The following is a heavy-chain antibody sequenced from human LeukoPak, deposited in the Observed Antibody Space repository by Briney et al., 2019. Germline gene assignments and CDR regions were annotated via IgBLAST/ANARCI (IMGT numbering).Heavy chain of an antibody. CDR2: INSDGSWT. Sequence: GGSLRLSCAASVNYWMHWFRQAPGKGLLWVSHINSDGSWTGYADSVKGRFTISKDNAKNMVYLHMNSLRVDDTAVYYCVSFYETYWGRETLVTVSS. D-gene: IGHD2-2*01. CDR1: VNYW. V-gene: IGHV3-74*01. CDR3: VSFYETY. J-gene: IGHJ4*02.